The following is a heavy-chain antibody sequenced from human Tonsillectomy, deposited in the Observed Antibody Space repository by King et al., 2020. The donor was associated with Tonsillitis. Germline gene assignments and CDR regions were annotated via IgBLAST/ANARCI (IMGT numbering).Heavy chain of an antibody. V-gene: IGHV4-30-2*01. CDR2: IYQSGST. D-gene: IGHD4-17*01. J-gene: IGHJ4*02. Sequence: LQLQESGSGLVKPSQTLSLTCAVSGGSISSGGYSWSWIRQPPGKGLEWIGYIYQSGSTYYNPSLKSRVTISVDRSKNQFSLKLRSVTAADTAVYYCARVVYDCGDYRVGYVDYWGQGTLVTVSS. CDR3: ARVVYDCGDYRVGYVDY. CDR1: GGSISSGGYS.